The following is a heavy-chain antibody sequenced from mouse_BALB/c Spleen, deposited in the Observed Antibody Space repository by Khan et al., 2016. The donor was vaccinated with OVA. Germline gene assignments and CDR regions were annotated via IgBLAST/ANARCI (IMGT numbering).Heavy chain of an antibody. CDR1: GFSLIDYG. Sequence: QVQLKQSGPGLVAPSQSLSITCTVSGFSLIDYGVNWVRQPPGKGLVWLGMIWGDGSTDYNPALKSRLSISKDNSQSQVFLKMNSLRTDDTASYYCARELRLGGFAYWGQGTLVTV. CDR3: ARELRLGGFAY. J-gene: IGHJ3*01. CDR2: IWGDGST. D-gene: IGHD1-2*01. V-gene: IGHV2-6-7*01.